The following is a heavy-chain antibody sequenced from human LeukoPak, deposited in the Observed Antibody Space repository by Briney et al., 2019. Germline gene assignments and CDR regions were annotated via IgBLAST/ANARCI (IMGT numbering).Heavy chain of an antibody. D-gene: IGHD3-3*01. CDR3: ASGFWSGYYSAGDY. J-gene: IGHJ4*02. CDR1: GGSISSYY. V-gene: IGHV4-4*07. CDR2: IYTSGST. Sequence: SETLSLTCTVSGGSISSYYWSWIRQPAGKGLEWIGRIYTSGSTNYNPSLKSRVTMSVDTSKNQFSLKLSSVTAADTAVYYCASGFWSGYYSAGDYWGQGTLVTVSS.